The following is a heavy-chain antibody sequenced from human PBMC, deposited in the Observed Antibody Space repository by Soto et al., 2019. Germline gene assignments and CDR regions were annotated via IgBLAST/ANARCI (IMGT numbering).Heavy chain of an antibody. Sequence: GGFLRLSCAASGFTFSSSGMSWVRQAPGKGLEWVSGIRGSGGSTYYADSVKGRFTISRDNSKNTLYLQMNSLRAEDTAVYYCAKDRGGCSSTSCPPRLFDYWGQGT. CDR2: IRGSGGST. D-gene: IGHD2-2*01. J-gene: IGHJ4*02. V-gene: IGHV3-23*01. CDR3: AKDRGGCSSTSCPPRLFDY. CDR1: GFTFSSSG.